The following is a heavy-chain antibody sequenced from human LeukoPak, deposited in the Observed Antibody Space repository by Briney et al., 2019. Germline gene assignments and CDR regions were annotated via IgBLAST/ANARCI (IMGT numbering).Heavy chain of an antibody. Sequence: GGSLRLSCAVSGFTFGSYSMNRVRQAPGKGLEWVSFVSTSGSYIYYADSVKGRFTISRDNAKNSLYLQMNSLRAEDTAVYYCASQTPRRLPIAVADYFDYWGQGTLVTVSS. CDR2: VSTSGSYI. D-gene: IGHD6-19*01. J-gene: IGHJ4*02. CDR1: GFTFGSYS. V-gene: IGHV3-21*01. CDR3: ASQTPRRLPIAVADYFDY.